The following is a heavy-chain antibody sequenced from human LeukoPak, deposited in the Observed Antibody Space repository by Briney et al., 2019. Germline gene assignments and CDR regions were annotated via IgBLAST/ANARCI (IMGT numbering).Heavy chain of an antibody. V-gene: IGHV4-59*11. CDR3: AREPLFDP. Sequence: SETLSLTCTVSGGSISSHYWSWIRQPPGKGLEWIGYIHYSGSTNYNPSLKSRVTISVDTSKNQFSLKLSSVTAADTAVYYCAREPLFDPWGQGTLVTVSS. J-gene: IGHJ5*02. CDR1: GGSISSHY. CDR2: IHYSGST.